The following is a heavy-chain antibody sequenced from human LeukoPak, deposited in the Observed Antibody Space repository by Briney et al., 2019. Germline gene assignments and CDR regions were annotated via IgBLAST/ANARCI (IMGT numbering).Heavy chain of an antibody. D-gene: IGHD2-21*01. CDR2: IWYDGSNK. J-gene: IGHJ3*02. Sequence: GGSLRLSCAASGFTFSSYGMHWVRQAPGKGLEWVAVIWYDGSNKYYADSVRGRFTISRDNSKNTLYLQMNGLRAEDTAVYYCAKWPAMGDSHDAFDIWGQGTMVTVSS. V-gene: IGHV3-33*06. CDR1: GFTFSSYG. CDR3: AKWPAMGDSHDAFDI.